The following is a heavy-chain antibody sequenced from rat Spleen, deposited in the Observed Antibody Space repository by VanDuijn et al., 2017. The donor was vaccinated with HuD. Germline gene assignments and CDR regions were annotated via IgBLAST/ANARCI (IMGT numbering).Heavy chain of an antibody. CDR3: ARDAVDY. Sequence: QVQLKESGPGLVKPSETLSLTCTVSGFSLTSYHVTWVRQPPGKGLEWMGVIWGAGTTEYNSALKSRLSISRDTSKSQVFLKLNSLKTEDTATYYCARDAVDYWGQGVMVTVSS. CDR2: IWGAGTT. CDR1: GFSLTSYH. J-gene: IGHJ2*01. V-gene: IGHV2-32*01.